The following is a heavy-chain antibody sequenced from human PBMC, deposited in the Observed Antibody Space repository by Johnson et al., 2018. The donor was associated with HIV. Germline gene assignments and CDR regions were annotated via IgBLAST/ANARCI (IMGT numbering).Heavy chain of an antibody. Sequence: VQLVESGGGLVQPGRSLRLSCAASGFTFDDYAMHWVRQAPGKGLEWVSGISWNSGSIGYADSVKGRFTISRDNAKTSLYLQMNSLRAEDTALYYCAKDRSSGRYRGDAFDIWGQGTMVTVSS. CDR2: ISWNSGSI. CDR3: AKDRSSGRYRGDAFDI. CDR1: GFTFDDYA. V-gene: IGHV3-9*01. J-gene: IGHJ3*02. D-gene: IGHD6-19*01.